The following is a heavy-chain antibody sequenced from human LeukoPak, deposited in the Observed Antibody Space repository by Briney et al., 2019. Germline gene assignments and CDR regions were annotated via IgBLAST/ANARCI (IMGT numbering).Heavy chain of an antibody. D-gene: IGHD6-13*01. J-gene: IGHJ4*02. Sequence: PGGSLRLSCAASGFSFSNYAMSWVRQAPGKGLEWVSAISGSGGSTYYADSVKGRFTISRDNSNNTLHLQMNSLRAEDTAVYYCAKGAGIAAAGIVFWGQGTLVTVSS. V-gene: IGHV3-23*01. CDR3: AKGAGIAAAGIVF. CDR1: GFSFSNYA. CDR2: ISGSGGST.